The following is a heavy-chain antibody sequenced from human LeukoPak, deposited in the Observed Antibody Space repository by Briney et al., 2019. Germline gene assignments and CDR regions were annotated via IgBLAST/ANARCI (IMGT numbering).Heavy chain of an antibody. Sequence: PETLSLTRTLAGGSISSRCYYWRWIRQPPGKGLEWIGSIDYGGSTYYNPSLKSRVTISVDTSKNQFSLKLSSVNAADPAVVFCAQCIGAAQGALDIWGQGTMVTVSS. D-gene: IGHD6-13*01. V-gene: IGHV4-39*01. J-gene: IGHJ3*02. CDR2: IDYGGST. CDR3: AQCIGAAQGALDI. CDR1: GGSISSRCYY.